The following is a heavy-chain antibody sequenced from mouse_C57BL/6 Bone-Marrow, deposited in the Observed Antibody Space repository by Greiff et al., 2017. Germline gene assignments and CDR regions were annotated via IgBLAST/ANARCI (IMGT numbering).Heavy chain of an antibody. Sequence: QVQLQQSGAELVRPGTSVKVSCKASGYAFTNYLIEWVKQRPGQGLEWIGVINPGSGGTNYNEKFKGKAKLTAVTSASTAYMELSSLTNEDSAVYYCTRTGWLLFDYWGQGTTLTVSS. CDR2: INPGSGGT. J-gene: IGHJ2*01. CDR1: GYAFTNYL. D-gene: IGHD2-3*01. CDR3: TRTGWLLFDY. V-gene: IGHV1-54*01.